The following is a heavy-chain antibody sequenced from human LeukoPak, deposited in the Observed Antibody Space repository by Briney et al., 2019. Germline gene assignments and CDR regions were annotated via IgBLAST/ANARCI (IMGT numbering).Heavy chain of an antibody. Sequence: ASVKVSCKASGFTFTSSAVQWVRQARGQRLEWIGWIVVGSGNTNYAQEFQERVTITRDMSTSTAYMELSSLRSEDTAVYYCAAAGVEWKVRGVILPSDYWGQGTLVTVSS. CDR3: AAAGVEWKVRGVILPSDY. V-gene: IGHV1-58*01. D-gene: IGHD3-10*01. CDR2: IVVGSGNT. CDR1: GFTFTSSA. J-gene: IGHJ4*02.